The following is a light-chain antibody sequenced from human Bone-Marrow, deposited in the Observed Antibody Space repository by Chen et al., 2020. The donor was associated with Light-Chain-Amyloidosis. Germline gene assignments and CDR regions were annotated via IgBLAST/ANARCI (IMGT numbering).Light chain of an antibody. Sequence: YVLTQPSSVSVAPGQTATIACGGNNIGATSVHWYQQTPGQAPVLVGYDDSDRPSGSPERLSGSNSGNTATLTISRVEAGNEADYYCQVWDRGSDRPVFGGGTKLTVL. CDR1: NIGATS. CDR2: DDS. J-gene: IGLJ3*02. CDR3: QVWDRGSDRPV. V-gene: IGLV3-21*02.